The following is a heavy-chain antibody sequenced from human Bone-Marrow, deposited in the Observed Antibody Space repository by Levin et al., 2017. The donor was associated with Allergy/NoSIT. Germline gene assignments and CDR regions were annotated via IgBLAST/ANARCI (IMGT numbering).Heavy chain of an antibody. CDR3: ARRNVLAPGEEWFDP. V-gene: IGHV4-4*02. D-gene: IGHD7-27*01. J-gene: IGHJ5*02. CDR1: DASISSSHW. Sequence: SETLSLTCGVSDASISSSHWWTWVRQPPGTGLEWIGEIYHSGSTNYNPSLKSRVTLSVEKSKNQFSLKLSSVTAADTAFYYCARRNVLAPGEEWFDPWGQGTLVTVSS. CDR2: IYHSGST.